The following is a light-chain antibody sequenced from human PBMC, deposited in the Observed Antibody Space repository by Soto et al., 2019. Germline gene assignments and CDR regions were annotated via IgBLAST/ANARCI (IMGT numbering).Light chain of an antibody. V-gene: IGLV2-18*02. CDR2: DVT. CDR1: SSDVGTYNR. CDR3: SSFTSSNTYV. J-gene: IGLJ1*01. Sequence: QSVLTQPPSVSGSPGRSVAISCTGTSSDVGTYNRVSWYQQPPGTAPKLMIYDVTNRPSGVPDRFSGSKSGKTASLTISGLQAEDEADYYCSSFTSSNTYVFGTGTKVTVL.